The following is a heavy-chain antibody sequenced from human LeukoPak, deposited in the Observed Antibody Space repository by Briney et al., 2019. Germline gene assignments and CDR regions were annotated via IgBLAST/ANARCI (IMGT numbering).Heavy chain of an antibody. CDR3: ATPGYYDSIFQH. D-gene: IGHD3-22*01. CDR2: IDPNSGGT. J-gene: IGHJ1*01. Sequence: ASVKVSCKASGGTFTGYYMHWVRQAPGQGLEWMGRIDPNSGGTNYAQKFQGRVTMTRDTSISTAYMELSRLRSDDTAVYYCATPGYYDSIFQHWGQGTLVTVSS. CDR1: GGTFTGYY. V-gene: IGHV1-2*06.